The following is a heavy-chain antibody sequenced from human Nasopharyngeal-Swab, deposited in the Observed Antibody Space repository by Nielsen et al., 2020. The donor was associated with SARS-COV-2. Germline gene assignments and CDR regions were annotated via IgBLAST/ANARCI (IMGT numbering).Heavy chain of an antibody. CDR1: GFTFSSFG. V-gene: IGHV3-33*01. J-gene: IGHJ6*02. Sequence: GESLKISCTASGFTFSSFGLHWVRQAPGPGLEWVAVIWFDGSNDYYGDAVKGRLTISRDNSKNVLYLQMNSLRVEDTAVYYCARDITGFGDGMDVWGQGTTVTVSS. CDR2: IWFDGSND. CDR3: ARDITGFGDGMDV. D-gene: IGHD3-10*01.